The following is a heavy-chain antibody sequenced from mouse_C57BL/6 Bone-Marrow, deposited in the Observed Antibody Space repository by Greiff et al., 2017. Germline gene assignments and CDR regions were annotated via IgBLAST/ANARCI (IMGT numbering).Heavy chain of an antibody. D-gene: IGHD2-4*01. CDR1: GFTFSSYA. CDR3: AIDSPTMITTYFDY. Sequence: EVKLVESGGGLVKPGGSLKLSCAASGFTFSSYAMSWVRQTPEKRLEWVATISDGGSYTYYPDNVKGRFTISRDNAKNNLYLQMSHLKSEDTAMYYFAIDSPTMITTYFDYWVQGTTLTVSS. V-gene: IGHV5-4*01. CDR2: ISDGGSYT. J-gene: IGHJ2*01.